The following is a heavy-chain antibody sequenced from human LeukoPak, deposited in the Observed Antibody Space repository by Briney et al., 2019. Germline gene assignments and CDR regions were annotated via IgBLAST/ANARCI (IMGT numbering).Heavy chain of an antibody. CDR2: INHSGST. CDR1: GGSFSGYY. D-gene: IGHD3-16*02. V-gene: IGHV4-34*01. Sequence: SETLSLTCAVYGGSFSGYYWSWIRQPPGKGLEWIGEINHSGSTNYNPSLKSRVAISVDTSKNQFSLKLSSVTAADTAVYYCARHWTYYDYVWGSYRPYYFDYWGQGTLVTVSS. CDR3: ARHWTYYDYVWGSYRPYYFDY. J-gene: IGHJ4*02.